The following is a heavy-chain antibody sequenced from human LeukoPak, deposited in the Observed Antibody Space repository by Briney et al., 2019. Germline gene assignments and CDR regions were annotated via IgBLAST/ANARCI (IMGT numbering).Heavy chain of an antibody. D-gene: IGHD3-10*01. CDR3: ATRWGMVQGDDRSRDAFDI. V-gene: IGHV1-24*01. Sequence: GASVEVSCKVSGYTLTELSMHWVRQAPGKGLEWMGGFYPEDGETIYAQKFQGRVTMTEDTSTDTAYMELSSLRSEDTAVYYCATRWGMVQGDDRSRDAFDIWGQGTMVTVSS. CDR1: GYTLTELS. J-gene: IGHJ3*02. CDR2: FYPEDGET.